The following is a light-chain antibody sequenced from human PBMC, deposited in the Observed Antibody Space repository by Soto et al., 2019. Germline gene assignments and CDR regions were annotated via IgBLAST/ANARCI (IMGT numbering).Light chain of an antibody. CDR3: CSYAGRYTYV. CDR1: NSDVGGYNY. J-gene: IGLJ1*01. V-gene: IGLV2-11*01. Sequence: QSVLTQPRSVSGSPGQSVTISCTGTNSDVGGYNYVSWYQQHPGKAPKRMIYDVSKRPSGVPDRFSGSKSGNTASLTISGLQAEDEADYYCCSYAGRYTYVFGTGTKLTVL. CDR2: DVS.